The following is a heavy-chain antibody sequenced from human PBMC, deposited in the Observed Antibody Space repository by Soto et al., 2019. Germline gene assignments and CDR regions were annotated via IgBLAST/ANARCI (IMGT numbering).Heavy chain of an antibody. CDR1: GFTFSSYA. CDR2: ISYDGSNK. V-gene: IGHV3-30-3*01. J-gene: IGHJ4*02. D-gene: IGHD3-9*01. Sequence: QVQLVESGGGVVQPGRSLRLSCAAYGFTFSSYAMHWVRQAPGKGQEWVAVISYDGSNKYYADSVKGRFTISRDNSKNTLYLQMNSLRAEDTAVYYCARDPDYDILTGYYFHWGQGTLVTVSS. CDR3: ARDPDYDILTGYYFH.